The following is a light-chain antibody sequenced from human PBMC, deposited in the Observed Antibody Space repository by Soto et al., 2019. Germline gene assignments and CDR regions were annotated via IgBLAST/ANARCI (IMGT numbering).Light chain of an antibody. J-gene: IGLJ2*01. CDR1: SSNIGAYYD. Sequence: QAVVTQPPSVSGAPGQRVTISCTGSSSNIGAYYDVHWYQQLPGTAPKLLIYGNSNRPSGVPDRFSGSKSGASASLAITGLQAEDEADYYCQSYDSSLSGVVFGGGTKLTVL. CDR2: GNS. V-gene: IGLV1-40*03. CDR3: QSYDSSLSGVV.